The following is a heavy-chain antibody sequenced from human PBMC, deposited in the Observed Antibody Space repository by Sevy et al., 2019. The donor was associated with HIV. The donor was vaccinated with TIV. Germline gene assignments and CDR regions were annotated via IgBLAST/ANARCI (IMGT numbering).Heavy chain of an antibody. CDR3: ASQFDY. Sequence: GGSLRLSCAVSGFNFSNYSMDWVRQAPGKGLEWVSSISSSGSYIYYSDSLKGRITISIDNAKNSVYLQMNSLRAEDTAVYYCASQFDYWGQGTLVTVSS. V-gene: IGHV3-21*01. CDR2: ISSSGSYI. J-gene: IGHJ4*02. CDR1: GFNFSNYS.